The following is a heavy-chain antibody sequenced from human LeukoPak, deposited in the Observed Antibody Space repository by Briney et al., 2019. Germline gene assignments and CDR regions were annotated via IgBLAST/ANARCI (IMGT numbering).Heavy chain of an antibody. J-gene: IGHJ5*02. V-gene: IGHV4-59*01. Sequence: SETLSLTCTVSGGSISSYYWSWIRQPPGKGLEWIGYIYYSGSTNYNPSLKSRVTISVDTSKNQFSLKLSSVTAADTAVYYCARDSHAPDYCSSTSCYLGWFDPWGQGTLVTVSS. CDR2: IYYSGST. CDR3: ARDSHAPDYCSSTSCYLGWFDP. CDR1: GGSISSYY. D-gene: IGHD2-2*01.